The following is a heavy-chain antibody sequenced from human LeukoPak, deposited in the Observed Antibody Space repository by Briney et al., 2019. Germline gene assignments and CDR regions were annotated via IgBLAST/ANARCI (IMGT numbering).Heavy chain of an antibody. CDR3: ARLGGVGGYSYGNWYFDL. D-gene: IGHD5-18*01. CDR2: IYYIGST. J-gene: IGHJ2*01. Sequence: PSETLSLTCTVSGGSISNYYWSWIRQPPGKGLEWIGYIYYIGSTNYNPSLKSRVTISVDTSKNQFSLKLSSVTAADTAVYYCARLGGVGGYSYGNWYFDLWGRGTLVTVSS. V-gene: IGHV4-59*08. CDR1: GGSISNYY.